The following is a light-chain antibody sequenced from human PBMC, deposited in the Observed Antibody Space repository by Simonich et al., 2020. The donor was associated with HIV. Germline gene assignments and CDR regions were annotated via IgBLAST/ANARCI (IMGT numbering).Light chain of an antibody. Sequence: EIVMTQSPATLSVSPGDRATLSCRASQSVSSNLAWYRQRPGQAPRLLIYGASTRATGIPARFSVSGSGTEFTLTISSLQSEDFAVYYCQQYNNWPPWTFGQGTKVEIK. CDR1: QSVSSN. CDR3: QQYNNWPPWT. CDR2: GAS. V-gene: IGKV3-15*01. J-gene: IGKJ1*01.